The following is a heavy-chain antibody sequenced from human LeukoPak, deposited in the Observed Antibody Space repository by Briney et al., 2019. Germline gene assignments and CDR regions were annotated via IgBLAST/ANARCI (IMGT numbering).Heavy chain of an antibody. CDR2: IYYSGST. J-gene: IGHJ4*02. Sequence: TSETLSLTCTVSGGSISSSSYCWGWIRQPPGKGLEWIGTIYYSGSTNYNPSLKSRVTISVDTSKNHFSLKLSSVTAADTAVYYCARGGLYYDSSGNLDYWGQGTLVTVSS. CDR3: ARGGLYYDSSGNLDY. CDR1: GGSISSSSYC. V-gene: IGHV4-39*07. D-gene: IGHD3-22*01.